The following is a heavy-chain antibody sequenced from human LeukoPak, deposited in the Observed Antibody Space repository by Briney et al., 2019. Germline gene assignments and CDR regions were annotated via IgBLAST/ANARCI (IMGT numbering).Heavy chain of an antibody. CDR1: GFTFSSYA. V-gene: IGHV3-30*01. Sequence: GGFLRLSCAASGFTFSSYAMHWVRQAPGKGLEWVAVISYDGSNKYYADSVKGRFTISRDNSKNTLYLQMNSLRAEDTAVYYCASGYYYDSSGYFGDYWGQGTLVTVSS. D-gene: IGHD3-22*01. J-gene: IGHJ4*02. CDR3: ASGYYYDSSGYFGDY. CDR2: ISYDGSNK.